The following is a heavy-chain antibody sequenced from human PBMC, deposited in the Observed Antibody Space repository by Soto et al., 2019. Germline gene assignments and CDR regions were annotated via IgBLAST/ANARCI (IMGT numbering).Heavy chain of an antibody. CDR2: IFHNGNT. Sequence: QVQLQESGPGLVKPSGTLSLTCAVSSGSITSSNWWSWVRQPPGKGLEWIGEIFHNGNTYYNPSLKSRVTISVDTSKNQFSVNLRSVTAAVTAVYYCARRTWGMDVWGQGTTVTVSS. D-gene: IGHD2-8*01. V-gene: IGHV4-4*02. CDR1: SGSITSSNW. CDR3: ARRTWGMDV. J-gene: IGHJ6*02.